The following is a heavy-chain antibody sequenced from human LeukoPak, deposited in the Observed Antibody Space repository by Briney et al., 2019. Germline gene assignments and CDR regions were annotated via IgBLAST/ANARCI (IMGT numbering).Heavy chain of an antibody. CDR3: APRGYDSSGYYWVDY. J-gene: IGHJ4*02. CDR1: GGTFSSYA. Sequence: ASVKVSCKASGGTFSSYAISWVRQAPGQGLEWMGGIIPIFGTANYAQKFQGRVTITTDESTSTAYMELSSLRSEDTAVYYCAPRGYDSSGYYWVDYWGQGTLVTVSS. V-gene: IGHV1-69*05. CDR2: IIPIFGTA. D-gene: IGHD3-22*01.